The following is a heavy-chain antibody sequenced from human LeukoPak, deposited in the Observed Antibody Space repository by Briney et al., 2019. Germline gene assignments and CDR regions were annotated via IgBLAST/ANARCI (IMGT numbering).Heavy chain of an antibody. CDR3: AKDYDILARGFSNWFDP. CDR1: GFTFSSYA. Sequence: GGSLRLSCAAPGFTFSSYAMSWVRQAPGKGLEWVSAISGSGGSTYYADSVKGRFTISRDNSKNTLYLQMNSLRAEDTAVYYCAKDYDILARGFSNWFDPWGQGTLVTVSS. CDR2: ISGSGGST. V-gene: IGHV3-23*01. J-gene: IGHJ5*02. D-gene: IGHD3-9*01.